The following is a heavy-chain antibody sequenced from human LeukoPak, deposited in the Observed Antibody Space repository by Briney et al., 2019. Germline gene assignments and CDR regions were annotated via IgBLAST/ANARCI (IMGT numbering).Heavy chain of an antibody. V-gene: IGHV4-30-2*01. J-gene: IGHJ4*02. CDR1: GGSISSGGYA. D-gene: IGHD4-23*01. CDR2: IYHSGST. CDR3: ARSTVVTRYFDY. Sequence: SQTLSLTCAVSGGSISSGGYAWSWIRQPPGKGLEWIGYIYHSGSTYYNPSLKSRVTISVDRSKNQFSLKLSSVTAADTAVYYCARSTVVTRYFDYWGQGTLVTVSS.